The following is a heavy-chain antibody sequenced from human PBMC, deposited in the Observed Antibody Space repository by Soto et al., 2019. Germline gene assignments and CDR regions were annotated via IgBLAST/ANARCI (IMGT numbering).Heavy chain of an antibody. V-gene: IGHV1-46*01. Sequence: AYGKFSCKASGYTFTSYYMHWVRQAPGQGLEWMGIINPSGGSTTYAQKFQGRVTMTRDTSTSTVYMELSSLRSEDTAVYYCARGDIVAIFGMDVWGQGTTVTVSS. CDR3: ARGDIVAIFGMDV. CDR2: INPSGGST. J-gene: IGHJ6*02. CDR1: GYTFTSYY. D-gene: IGHD5-12*01.